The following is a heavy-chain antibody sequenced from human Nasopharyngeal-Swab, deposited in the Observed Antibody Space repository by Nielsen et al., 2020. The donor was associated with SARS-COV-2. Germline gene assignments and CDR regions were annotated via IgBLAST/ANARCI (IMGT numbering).Heavy chain of an antibody. J-gene: IGHJ1*01. D-gene: IGHD3-10*01. CDR2: IKSKTDGGTT. Sequence: WIRQHPGKGLEWVGRIKSKTDGGTTDYAAPVKGRFTISRDDSKNTLYLQMNSLKTEDTAVYYCTTDRSLLWFGELWGEYFQHWGQGTLVTVSS. V-gene: IGHV3-15*01. CDR3: TTDRSLLWFGELWGEYFQH.